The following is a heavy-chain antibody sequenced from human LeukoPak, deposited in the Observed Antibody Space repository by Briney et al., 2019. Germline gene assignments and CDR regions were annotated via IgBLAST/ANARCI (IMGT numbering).Heavy chain of an antibody. CDR1: GFTFSSYA. D-gene: IGHD6-6*01. Sequence: GGSLRLSCAASGFTFSSYAMSWVRQAPGKGLEWVSSITDDGGRTYYADSVRGRFTISRDSSQSTLYLQMNSLRAEDAAIYYCVKADRPRSDPYGLDVWGQGTTVTVSS. CDR2: ITDDGGRT. J-gene: IGHJ6*02. V-gene: IGHV3-23*01. CDR3: VKADRPRSDPYGLDV.